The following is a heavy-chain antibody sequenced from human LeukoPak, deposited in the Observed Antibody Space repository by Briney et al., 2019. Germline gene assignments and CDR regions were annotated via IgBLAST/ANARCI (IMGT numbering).Heavy chain of an antibody. CDR2: ISGDGTTI. D-gene: IGHD3-22*01. Sequence: PGGSLRLSCEASGSIFSSHEMNWVRQSPGKGLEWVSYISGDGTTIYYEDSVKGRFTISRDNAKKSLSLQMNSLRVEDMAVYYCVRRESSGFYYFFDHWGQGVLVTVSS. V-gene: IGHV3-48*03. J-gene: IGHJ4*02. CDR3: VRRESSGFYYFFDH. CDR1: GSIFSSHE.